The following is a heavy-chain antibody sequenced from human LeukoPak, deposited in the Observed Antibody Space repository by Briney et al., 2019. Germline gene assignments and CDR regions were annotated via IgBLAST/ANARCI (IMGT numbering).Heavy chain of an antibody. CDR3: ARDKGDPDNYYYYGMDV. CDR1: GVSISSSNW. V-gene: IGHV4-4*02. J-gene: IGHJ6*04. Sequence: SETLSLTCAVSGVSISSSNWWSWVRQPPGKGLEWSGEIYHSGSTNYNPSLKSRVTISVDKSKNQFSLKLSSVTAADTAVYYCARDKGDPDNYYYYGMDVWGKGTTVTVSS. D-gene: IGHD2-21*02. CDR2: IYHSGST.